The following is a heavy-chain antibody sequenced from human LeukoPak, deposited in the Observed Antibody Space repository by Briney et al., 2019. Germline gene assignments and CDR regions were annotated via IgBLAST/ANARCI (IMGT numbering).Heavy chain of an antibody. CDR2: IIPIFGTA. CDR1: GGTFSGYA. D-gene: IGHD5-24*01. Sequence: SVKVSCKASGGTFSGYAISWVRQAPGQGLEWMGGIIPIFGTANYAQKFQGRVTITADESTSTAYMELSSLRSEDTAVYYCARGLGSRDGYNPPNLFDNWGQGTLVTVSS. CDR3: ARGLGSRDGYNPPNLFDN. J-gene: IGHJ4*02. V-gene: IGHV1-69*13.